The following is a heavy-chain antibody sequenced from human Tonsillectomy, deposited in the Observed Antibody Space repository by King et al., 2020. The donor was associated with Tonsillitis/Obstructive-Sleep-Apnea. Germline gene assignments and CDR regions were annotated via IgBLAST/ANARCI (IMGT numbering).Heavy chain of an antibody. V-gene: IGHV1-24*01. J-gene: IGHJ1*01. Sequence: QLVQSGAEVKKPGASVKVSCKVSGYTLTELSMHWVRQSPGKGLEWMGGFDPEDGETLYAQKFQGGVTMTEDTSTATAYMELSSLRAEDTAVYYCATDRVGYCSGGSCYGPEYFQHWGQGTLVTVSS. CDR3: ATDRVGYCSGGSCYGPEYFQH. CDR2: FDPEDGET. D-gene: IGHD2-15*01. CDR1: GYTLTELS.